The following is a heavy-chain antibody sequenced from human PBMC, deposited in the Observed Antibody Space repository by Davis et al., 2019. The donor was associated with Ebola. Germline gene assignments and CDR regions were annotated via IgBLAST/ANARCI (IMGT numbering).Heavy chain of an antibody. D-gene: IGHD3-16*01. CDR3: TRESGGGMDV. CDR2: IRSKAYGGTT. J-gene: IGHJ6*02. V-gene: IGHV3-49*04. CDR1: GFTFGDYA. Sequence: SLRLSCTGSGFTFGDYAMSWVRQAPGKGLEWVGFIRSKAYGGTTEYAASVKGRFTISRDDSKTIAYLQMNSLKTEDTAVYYCTRESGGGMDVWGQGTTVTVSS.